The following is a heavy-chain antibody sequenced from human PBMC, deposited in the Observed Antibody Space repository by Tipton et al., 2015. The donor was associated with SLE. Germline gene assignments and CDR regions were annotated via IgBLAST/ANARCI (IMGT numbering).Heavy chain of an antibody. CDR3: ARFYPERPNWYFDL. Sequence: TPSLTCAVYGGSFSGYYWSWIRQPPGKGLEWIGEINHSGSTNYNPSLKSRVTISVDTSKNQFSLKPSSVTAADTAVYYCARFYPERPNWYFDLWGRGTLVTVSS. CDR1: GGSFSGYY. V-gene: IGHV4-34*01. CDR2: INHSGST. D-gene: IGHD1-1*01. J-gene: IGHJ2*01.